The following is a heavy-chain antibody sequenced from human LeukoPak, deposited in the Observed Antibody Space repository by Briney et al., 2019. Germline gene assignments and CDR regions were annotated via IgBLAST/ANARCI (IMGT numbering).Heavy chain of an antibody. J-gene: IGHJ4*02. CDR2: IWYDGSNK. D-gene: IGHD3-22*01. V-gene: IGHV3-33*01. Sequence: PGGALRLSCAASGFTFSSYGMHWVRQAPGKGLEWVAVIWYDGSNKYYADSVKGRFTISRDNSKNTLYLQMNSLRAEDTAVYYCARDWCYYDSSGYYYSEYYFDYWGQGSLVTVSS. CDR1: GFTFSSYG. CDR3: ARDWCYYDSSGYYYSEYYFDY.